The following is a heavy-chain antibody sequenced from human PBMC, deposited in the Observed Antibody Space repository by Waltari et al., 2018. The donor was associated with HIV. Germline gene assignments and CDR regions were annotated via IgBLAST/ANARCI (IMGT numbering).Heavy chain of an antibody. V-gene: IGHV5-10-1*01. Sequence: EVQLVQSGAEVKKPGESLRISCKGSGYSFTSYWLSWVRQMPGKGLEWMGRIDPSDSYTNYSPSFQGHVTISADKSISTAYLQWSSLKASDTAMYYCARRVTMVRGSINWFDPWGQGTLVTVSS. CDR1: GYSFTSYW. CDR2: IDPSDSYT. CDR3: ARRVTMVRGSINWFDP. J-gene: IGHJ5*02. D-gene: IGHD3-10*01.